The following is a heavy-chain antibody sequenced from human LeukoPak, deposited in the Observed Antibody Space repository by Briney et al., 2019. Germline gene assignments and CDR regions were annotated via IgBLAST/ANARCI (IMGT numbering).Heavy chain of an antibody. CDR3: ASSYYGSGSLAI. CDR1: GGSFSGYY. CDR2: IYHSGST. J-gene: IGHJ3*02. D-gene: IGHD3-10*01. Sequence: PSEALSLTCADYGGSFSGYYWSWIRQPPGKGLEWIGEIYHSGSTNYNPSLKSRVTISVDKSKNQFSLKLSSVTAADTAVYYCASSYYGSGSLAIWGQGTMVTVSS. V-gene: IGHV4-34*01.